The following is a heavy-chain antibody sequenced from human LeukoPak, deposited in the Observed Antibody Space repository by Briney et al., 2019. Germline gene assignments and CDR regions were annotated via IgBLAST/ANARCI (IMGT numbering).Heavy chain of an antibody. V-gene: IGHV4-4*07. CDR2: IYTSGST. D-gene: IGHD5-24*01. CDR1: GDSISRYY. Sequence: PSETLSLTCTVSGDSISRYYWSWIRQPAGKGLEWIGRIYTSGSTNYNPSLKSRVTISVDTSKNHFSLRLSSVTAADTAVYYCARERWLLPYYNYYMDVWGKGTTVTISS. J-gene: IGHJ6*03. CDR3: ARERWLLPYYNYYMDV.